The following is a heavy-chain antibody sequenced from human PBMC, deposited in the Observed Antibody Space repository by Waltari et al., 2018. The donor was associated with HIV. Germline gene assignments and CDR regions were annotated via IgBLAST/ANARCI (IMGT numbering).Heavy chain of an antibody. Sequence: QVHLPQWGSGLLKPSGTLSLTCAVHGGSFSGYYWTLIRQSPGRGLEWMEEIDHTGTSTYNPALKGRVTMSVDTSKNQFSLTLKSVTAADTAVYYCVRGFGNYGFYFDYWGQGKLVSVSS. CDR1: GGSFSGYY. V-gene: IGHV4-34*02. CDR2: IDHTGTS. CDR3: VRGFGNYGFYFDY. D-gene: IGHD3-16*01. J-gene: IGHJ4*02.